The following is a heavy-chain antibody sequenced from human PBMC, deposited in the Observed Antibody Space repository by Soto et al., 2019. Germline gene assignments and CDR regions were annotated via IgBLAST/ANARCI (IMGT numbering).Heavy chain of an antibody. CDR3: ARKDYYGAGVYYFDL. V-gene: IGHV1-3*01. CDR1: GYTLTAYP. D-gene: IGHD3-10*01. J-gene: IGHJ4*02. CDR2: INVANGDT. Sequence: ASVKVSCKASGYTLTAYPIHWVRQAPGQRLEWMGWINVANGDTGYSQKYQGRDTVTRDTSASTVYMKLSRLTSEDTAVYNNARKDYYGAGVYYFDLWGQGTLVTVSS.